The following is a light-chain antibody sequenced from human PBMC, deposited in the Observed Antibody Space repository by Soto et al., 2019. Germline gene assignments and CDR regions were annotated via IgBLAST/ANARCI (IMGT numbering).Light chain of an antibody. CDR1: QGINSW. CDR3: QQANSFPLT. Sequence: DIQLTQSPSSVSASVGDRVTITCRASQGINSWLAWYQHKPGKAPKLLIYAASRLQSGVPSRFSGSGYGTYFTLTITSLQPEDFATYYCQQANSFPLTFGQGTRLEIK. J-gene: IGKJ5*01. CDR2: AAS. V-gene: IGKV1-12*01.